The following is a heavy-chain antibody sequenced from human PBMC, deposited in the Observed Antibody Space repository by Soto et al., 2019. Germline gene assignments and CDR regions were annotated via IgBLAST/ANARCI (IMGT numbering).Heavy chain of an antibody. D-gene: IGHD3-3*01. CDR3: AKDCTFWSYYYCWFDP. J-gene: IGHJ5*02. V-gene: IGHV3-23*01. CDR2: ISGSGGST. CDR1: GFTFSSYA. Sequence: GGSLRLSCAASGFTFSSYAMSWVRQAPGKGLEWVSAISGSGGSTYYADSVKGRFTISRDNSKNTLYLQMNSLRAEDTAVYYCAKDCTFWSYYYCWFDPWGQGTLVTFSS.